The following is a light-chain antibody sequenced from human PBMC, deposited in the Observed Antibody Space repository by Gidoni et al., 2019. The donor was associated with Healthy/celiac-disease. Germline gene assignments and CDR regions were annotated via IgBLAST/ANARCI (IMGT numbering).Light chain of an antibody. V-gene: IGLV2-23*01. Sequence: QSALTQPASVSGSPGQSITISCTGISSFGTYPPVSWYQQHPGKAPRLMIYEGNTRPSGVSDRFSASESGNTASLTISGLQAEDEADYYCSSFAGNRVFGSGTTVTVL. CDR1: SSFGTYPP. J-gene: IGLJ1*01. CDR2: EGN. CDR3: SSFAGNRV.